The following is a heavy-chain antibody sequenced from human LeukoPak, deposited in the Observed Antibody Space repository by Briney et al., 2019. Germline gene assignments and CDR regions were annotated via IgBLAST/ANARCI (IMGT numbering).Heavy chain of an antibody. D-gene: IGHD3-16*02. CDR3: ARVVIDYYYYGMDV. V-gene: IGHV3-7*03. CDR1: GFTFSSYW. Sequence: GGSLRLSCAASGFTFSSYWMSWVRQAPGKGLEWVANIKQDGSEKYCVDSVKGRFTISRDNAKNSLYLQMNSLRAEDTAVYYCARVVIDYYYYGMDVWGKGTTVTVSS. J-gene: IGHJ6*04. CDR2: IKQDGSEK.